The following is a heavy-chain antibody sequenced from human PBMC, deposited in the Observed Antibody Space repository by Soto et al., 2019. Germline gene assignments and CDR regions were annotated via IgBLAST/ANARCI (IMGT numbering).Heavy chain of an antibody. V-gene: IGHV4-39*01. CDR3: ARHAGTNYYYYGMDV. CDR2: IYYSGST. D-gene: IGHD6-13*01. Sequence: ASETLSLTCTVSGGSISSSSYYWGWIRQPPGKGLEWIGSIYYSGSTYYNPSLKSRVTISVDTSKNQFSLKLSSVTAADTAVYYCARHAGTNYYYYGMDVWGQGTTVTSP. J-gene: IGHJ6*02. CDR1: GGSISSSSYY.